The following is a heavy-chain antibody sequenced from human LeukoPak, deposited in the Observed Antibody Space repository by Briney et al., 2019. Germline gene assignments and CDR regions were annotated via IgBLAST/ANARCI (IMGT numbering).Heavy chain of an antibody. J-gene: IGHJ4*02. CDR3: ASTLRFLPYRRFDY. CDR2: IYQSGSGSS. D-gene: IGHD3-3*01. Sequence: SETLSLTCSVSGGSIISSNYYWGWIRQPPGKGLEWIGSIYQSGSGSSYYNPSLKSRVTISGDTSKNQFFLRLSSVTAADTAVYYCASTLRFLPYRRFDYWGQGTLVAVPS. CDR1: GGSIISSNYY. V-gene: IGHV4-39*01.